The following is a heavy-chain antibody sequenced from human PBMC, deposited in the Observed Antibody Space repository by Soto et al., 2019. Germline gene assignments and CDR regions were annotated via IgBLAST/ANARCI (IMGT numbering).Heavy chain of an antibody. D-gene: IGHD1-26*01. Sequence: GGSLRLSCAASGFTVSSNHMSWVRQAPGKGLEWVSVIYSGGSTYYADSVKGRFTISRDDSKNTMYLQMNSLTVEDTAMYYCARYPLGVGAYWGQGTLVTVSS. V-gene: IGHV3-53*01. J-gene: IGHJ4*02. CDR2: IYSGGST. CDR3: ARYPLGVGAY. CDR1: GFTVSSNH.